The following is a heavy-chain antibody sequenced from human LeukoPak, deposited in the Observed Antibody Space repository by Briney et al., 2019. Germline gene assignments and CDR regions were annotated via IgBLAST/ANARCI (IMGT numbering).Heavy chain of an antibody. Sequence: ASVKVSCKASGYTFTSYYMHWVRQAPGQGLEWMGIINPSGGSTSYAQKFQGRVTMTRDMSTSTVYMELSSLRSEDTAVYYCARTGYSSGWSDVRGPNFDYWGQGTLVTVSS. D-gene: IGHD6-19*01. CDR2: INPSGGST. J-gene: IGHJ4*02. V-gene: IGHV1-46*01. CDR3: ARTGYSSGWSDVRGPNFDY. CDR1: GYTFTSYY.